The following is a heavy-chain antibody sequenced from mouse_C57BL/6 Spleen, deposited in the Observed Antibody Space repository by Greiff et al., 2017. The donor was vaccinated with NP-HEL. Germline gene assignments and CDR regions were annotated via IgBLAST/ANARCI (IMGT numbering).Heavy chain of an antibody. Sequence: QVQLQQSGAELVRPGASVTLSCKASGYTFTDYEMHWVTQTPVHGLEWIGAIAPVTGGTAYNQKFKGKAILTADKSSSTADMELRSLTSEDCAVYYCTRSVRAWFAYWGQGTLVTVSA. CDR1: GYTFTDYE. CDR2: IAPVTGGT. CDR3: TRSVRAWFAY. V-gene: IGHV1-15*01. J-gene: IGHJ3*01. D-gene: IGHD2-2*01.